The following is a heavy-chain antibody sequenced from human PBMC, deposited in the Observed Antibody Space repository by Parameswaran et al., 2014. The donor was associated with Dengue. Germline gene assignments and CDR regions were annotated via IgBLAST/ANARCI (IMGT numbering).Heavy chain of an antibody. CDR2: IYPGDSDT. CDR3: ARLPDYYDSSGHNWFDP. D-gene: IGHD3-22*01. Sequence: VRQAPGKGLEWMGIIYPGDSDTRYSPSFQGQVTISADKSISTAYLQWSSLKASDTAMYYCARLPDYYDSSGHNWFDPWGQGTLVTVSS. J-gene: IGHJ5*02. V-gene: IGHV5-51*01.